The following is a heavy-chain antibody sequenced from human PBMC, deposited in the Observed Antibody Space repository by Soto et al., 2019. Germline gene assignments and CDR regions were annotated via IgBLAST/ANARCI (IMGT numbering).Heavy chain of an antibody. D-gene: IGHD3-3*01. J-gene: IGHJ4*02. CDR2: ISGSGVST. V-gene: IGHV3-23*01. CDR1: GFTFSNFA. Sequence: PGGSLRLSCAASGFTFSNFAMSWVRQAPGMGLEWVSAISGSGVSTFYGDSVKGRFTISRDNSKNTLFLQMNSLRAEDTAVYYCPKENGGSPIYSDFYRGGQGTLVTVSS. CDR3: PKENGGSPIYSDFYR.